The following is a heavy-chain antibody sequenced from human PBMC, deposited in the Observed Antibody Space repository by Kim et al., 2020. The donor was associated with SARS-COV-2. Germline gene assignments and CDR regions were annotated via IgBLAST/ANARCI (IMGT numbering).Heavy chain of an antibody. D-gene: IGHD3-10*02. V-gene: IGHV3-7*01. J-gene: IGHJ4*02. CDR1: GFTFSTYW. CDR3: ARTPPYYVGLLDY. Sequence: GGSLRLFCAASGFTFSTYWMSWVRQAPGKGLEWVANIKQDGSETYHVGSVKGRFTISRDNAKNSLYLQMNSLRAEDTAVYYCARTPPYYVGLLDYWGQGT. CDR2: IKQDGSET.